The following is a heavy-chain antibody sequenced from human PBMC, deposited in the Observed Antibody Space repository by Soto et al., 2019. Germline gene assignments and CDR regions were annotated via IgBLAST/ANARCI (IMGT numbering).Heavy chain of an antibody. D-gene: IGHD2-2*01. J-gene: IGHJ4*02. CDR2: INHSGST. Sequence: SETLSLTCAVYGGPFSGYYLSWIRQPPGKGLEWIGEINHSGSTNYNPSLKSRVTISVDTSKNQFSLKLSSVTAADTAVYYCARDAIVLVPAAVNLPHDYWGQGTLVTVSS. V-gene: IGHV4-34*01. CDR3: ARDAIVLVPAAVNLPHDY. CDR1: GGPFSGYY.